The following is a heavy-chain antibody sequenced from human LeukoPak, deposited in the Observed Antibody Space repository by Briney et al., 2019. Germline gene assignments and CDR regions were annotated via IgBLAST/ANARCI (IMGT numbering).Heavy chain of an antibody. Sequence: GSSVRISCKASGFTFSGYYIQWVRQAPGQGLEWMGIISPSGGLTSSAHEFQGRVTMTRDTSTRTVYMELSSLRPEDTAVYYCARGMVGTAPFDYWGQGT. D-gene: IGHD4-23*01. CDR3: ARGMVGTAPFDY. CDR1: GFTFSGYY. J-gene: IGHJ4*02. V-gene: IGHV1-46*01. CDR2: ISPSGGLT.